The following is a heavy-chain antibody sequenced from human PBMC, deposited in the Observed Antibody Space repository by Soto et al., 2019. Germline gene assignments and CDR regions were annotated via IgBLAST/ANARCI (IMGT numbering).Heavy chain of an antibody. CDR3: HGYGD. Sequence: GGSLRLSCAASGFTFNNYGMHWVRQAPGKGLEWVVVISFDGSNKYYADSVKGRFTISRDNSKNTLYLQMNSLRAEDTAVYYCHGYGDWGKGTLVTV. V-gene: IGHV3-30*03. D-gene: IGHD5-12*01. J-gene: IGHJ4*02. CDR1: GFTFNNYG. CDR2: ISFDGSNK.